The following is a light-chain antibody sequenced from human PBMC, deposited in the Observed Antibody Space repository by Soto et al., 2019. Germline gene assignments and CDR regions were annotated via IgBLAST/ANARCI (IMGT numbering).Light chain of an antibody. CDR3: QQLNSYPPP. J-gene: IGKJ4*01. V-gene: IGKV1-9*01. CDR2: AAS. Sequence: IQLTQSPSSLSASVGDRVTITCRASQGISSYLAWYQQKPGKAPKLLIYAASTLQSGVPPRFSGSGSGPPFTLTISSLQPEAFATYYCQQLNSYPPPFGGGTKVDI. CDR1: QGISSY.